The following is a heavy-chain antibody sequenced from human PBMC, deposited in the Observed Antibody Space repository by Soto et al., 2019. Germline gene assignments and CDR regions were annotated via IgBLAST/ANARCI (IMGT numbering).Heavy chain of an antibody. J-gene: IGHJ6*02. CDR1: GYGWTTHA. V-gene: IGHV1-3*04. CDR3: ARGEQLYHYYYGMDV. Sequence: AASLKGYWKAAGYGWTTHAMSWVRQAPGQRPEWMGWINTGNGNTRYSPKFQGRVNITRDTSASTAYMELSSLKSEDTAVYYCARGEQLYHYYYGMDVWGQGSTVTVSS. CDR2: INTGNGNT.